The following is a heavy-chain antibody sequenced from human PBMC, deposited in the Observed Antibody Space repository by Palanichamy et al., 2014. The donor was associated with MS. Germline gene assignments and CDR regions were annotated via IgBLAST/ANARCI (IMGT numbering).Heavy chain of an antibody. CDR2: VYPGDSDV. CDR1: GYTFSNFW. CDR3: ARHDAGGDRHFDR. V-gene: IGHV5-51*01. Sequence: EVQLVQSGAQVKKPGESLKISCKTSGYTFSNFWIGWVRQMPGKGLEWMGIVYPGDSDVRYSPSFKGQITISADGSVTTAYLHWNSLRASDTGIYYCARHDAGGDRHFDRWGQGTLVTVSS. D-gene: IGHD2-21*02. J-gene: IGHJ4*02.